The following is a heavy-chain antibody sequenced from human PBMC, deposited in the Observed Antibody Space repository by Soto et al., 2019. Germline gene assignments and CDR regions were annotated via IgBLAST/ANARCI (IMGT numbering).Heavy chain of an antibody. CDR1: GFAFTNYA. CDR3: AKDGGFLTYNMDV. CDR2: ISGSGGAA. D-gene: IGHD3-3*01. V-gene: IGHV3-23*01. J-gene: IGHJ6*02. Sequence: LRLSCAASGFAFTNYAVHWVRQAPGKGLEWVSVISGSGGAAYYADSVKGRITISRDNSKNTLYLQMNSLRAEDTALYYCAKDGGFLTYNMDVWGQGTTVTVSS.